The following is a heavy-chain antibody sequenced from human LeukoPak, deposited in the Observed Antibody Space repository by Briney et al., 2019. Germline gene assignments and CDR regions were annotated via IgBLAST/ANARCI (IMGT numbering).Heavy chain of an antibody. Sequence: GGSLRLSCAASGLTVTNNYWNWVRQPPGKGPEWISLIYRNGDTRYADSVKGRFTFSRDNSKNTLYLQMNSLRAEDTAVYYCTYGDYPLTYWGQGTLVSVSS. V-gene: IGHV3-66*01. CDR3: TYGDYPLTY. CDR2: IYRNGDT. J-gene: IGHJ4*02. D-gene: IGHD4-17*01. CDR1: GLTVTNNY.